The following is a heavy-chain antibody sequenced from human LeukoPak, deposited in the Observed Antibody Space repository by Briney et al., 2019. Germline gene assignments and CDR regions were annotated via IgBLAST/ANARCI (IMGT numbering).Heavy chain of an antibody. CDR3: ARGIVAFYAFDI. D-gene: IGHD5-12*01. V-gene: IGHV4-39*01. CDR2: IYYSGST. J-gene: IGHJ3*02. Sequence: SETLSLTCTVSGGSLSSSSYYWGWIRQPPGKGLEWIGSIYYSGSTYYNPSLKSRVTISVDTSKNQFSLKLSSVTAADTAVYYCARGIVAFYAFDIWGQGTMVTVSS. CDR1: GGSLSSSSYY.